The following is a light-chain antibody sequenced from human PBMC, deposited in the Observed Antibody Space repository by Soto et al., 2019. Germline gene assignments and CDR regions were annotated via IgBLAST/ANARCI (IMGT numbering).Light chain of an antibody. J-gene: IGKJ4*01. V-gene: IGKV1-5*03. CDR2: KAS. CDR1: QSISSW. CDR3: QQYNSYSPST. Sequence: IQITQSPSTLSSSVGDRVTVTCRASQSISSWLACYQQKPGKAPKLLIYKASSLESGAPSRFSGSGSGTEFNLTISSLQPDDFATYYCQQYNSYSPSTFGGGTKVDIK.